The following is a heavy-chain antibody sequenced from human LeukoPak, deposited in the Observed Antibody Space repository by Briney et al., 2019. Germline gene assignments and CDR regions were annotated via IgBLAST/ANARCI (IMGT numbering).Heavy chain of an antibody. CDR3: ARPNITYYYDSSGYDGFDV. CDR1: GYNFTNYW. V-gene: IGHV5-51*01. J-gene: IGHJ3*01. D-gene: IGHD3-22*01. Sequence: GESLKISCKGSGYNFTNYWMAWVRQMPGKGLEWMGIIYPNDSDTRYGPSFLGHVSISADKSFNTAYLKWSSLKASDTAMYFCARPNITYYYDSSGYDGFDVWGQGTMVTVSS. CDR2: IYPNDSDT.